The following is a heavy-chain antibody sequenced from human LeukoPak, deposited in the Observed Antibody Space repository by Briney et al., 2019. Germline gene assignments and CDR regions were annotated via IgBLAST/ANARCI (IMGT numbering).Heavy chain of an antibody. V-gene: IGHV5-51*01. Sequence: GESLKISCKGSGYSFASYWIGWVRQMPGKGLEWMGIIHPGDSDTRYSPSFQGQVTISAEKSINTAYLQWSSLKTSDTAMYYCARRGEGPIGGIAYLGQGTLVTVSS. J-gene: IGHJ4*02. D-gene: IGHD3-10*01. CDR3: ARRGEGPIGGIAY. CDR1: GYSFASYW. CDR2: IHPGDSDT.